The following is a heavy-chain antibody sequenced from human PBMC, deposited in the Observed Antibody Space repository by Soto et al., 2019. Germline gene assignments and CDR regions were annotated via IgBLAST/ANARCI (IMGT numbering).Heavy chain of an antibody. CDR3: ARHQNGGIAAAGPDYGMDV. D-gene: IGHD6-13*01. J-gene: IGHJ6*02. CDR2: TYYSGST. CDR1: GVSISSSSYY. V-gene: IGHV4-39*01. Sequence: PSETLSLTCTVSGVSISSSSYYWGWIRQPPGKGLEWIGSTYYSGSTYYNPSLKSRVIISVDPSTNQFSLKLSSVTAADTAVYYCARHQNGGIAAAGPDYGMDVWGQGTTVT.